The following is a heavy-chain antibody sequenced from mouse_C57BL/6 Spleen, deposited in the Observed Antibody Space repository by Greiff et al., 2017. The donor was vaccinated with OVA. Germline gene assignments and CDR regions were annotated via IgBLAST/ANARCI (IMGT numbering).Heavy chain of an antibody. J-gene: IGHJ3*01. CDR2: IDPSDSYT. Sequence: VQLQQPGAELVMPGASVKLSCKASGYTFTSYWMHWVKQRPGQGLEWIGEIDPSDSYTNYNQKFKGKSTLTVDKSSSTAYMQLSSLTSEDSAVYYCASGGYYGSSPWFAYWGQGTLVTVSA. V-gene: IGHV1-69*01. D-gene: IGHD1-1*01. CDR3: ASGGYYGSSPWFAY. CDR1: GYTFTSYW.